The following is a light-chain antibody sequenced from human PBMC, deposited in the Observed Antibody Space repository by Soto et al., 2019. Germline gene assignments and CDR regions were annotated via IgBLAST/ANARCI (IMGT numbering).Light chain of an antibody. CDR2: SAS. J-gene: IGKJ3*01. CDR1: QSVSTN. Sequence: DVQMTQSPSSLSASVGDSVTITCRASQSVSTNVNWYQQKPGKAPKILIYSASNLHSGVPSRFSGSGSGTDFTLTISSLQPEDFATYYCQQSYNSLTFGPGTNVEI. V-gene: IGKV1-39*01. CDR3: QQSYNSLT.